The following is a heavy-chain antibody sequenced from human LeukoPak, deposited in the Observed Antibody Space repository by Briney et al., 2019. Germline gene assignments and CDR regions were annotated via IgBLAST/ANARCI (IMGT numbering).Heavy chain of an antibody. CDR2: IIPILGIA. CDR3: ARDPFGYFDY. CDR1: GGTFSSYA. J-gene: IGHJ4*02. V-gene: IGHV1-69*04. D-gene: IGHD3-10*01. Sequence: ASVKVSCKASGGTFSSYAISWVRQAPGQGLEWMGRIIPILGIANYAQKFQGRVTITADRSTSTAYMELSSLRSEDTAVYYCARDPFGYFDYWGQGTLDTVSS.